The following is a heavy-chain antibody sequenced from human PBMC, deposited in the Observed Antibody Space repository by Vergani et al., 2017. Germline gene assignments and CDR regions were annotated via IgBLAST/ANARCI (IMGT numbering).Heavy chain of an antibody. CDR3: AKLLFEGCQLPFGVDY. J-gene: IGHJ4*02. CDR1: GFTFSSYA. Sequence: EVQLLESGGGLVQPGGSLRLSCAASGFTFSSYAMSWVRQAPGKGLEWVSAISGSGGSTYYADSVKGRFTISRDNSKITLYLQMNSLRAEDTAVYYCAKLLFEGCQLPFGVDYWGQGTLVTVSS. D-gene: IGHD3-3*01. V-gene: IGHV3-23*01. CDR2: ISGSGGST.